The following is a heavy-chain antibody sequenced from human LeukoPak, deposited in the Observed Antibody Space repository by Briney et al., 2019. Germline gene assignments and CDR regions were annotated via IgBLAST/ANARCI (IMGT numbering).Heavy chain of an antibody. CDR3: AGSDTTGYSPREWDYWYFDL. CDR1: GFTFSDFF. J-gene: IGHJ2*01. D-gene: IGHD3-9*01. Sequence: GSLRLSFSASGFTFSDFFIRWVRQAPGKGLGWGSFLRSNCSTIYYADSVKGRFTISRDNAKNSLYLQMNSLRAEDTAVYYCAGSDTTGYSPREWDYWYFDLWGRGTLVTVSS. CDR2: LRSNCSTI. V-gene: IGHV3-11*04.